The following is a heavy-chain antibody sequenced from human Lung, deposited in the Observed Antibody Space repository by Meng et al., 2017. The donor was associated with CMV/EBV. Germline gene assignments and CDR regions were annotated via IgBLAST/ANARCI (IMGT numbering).Heavy chain of an antibody. V-gene: IGHV4-31*03. D-gene: IGHD5-24*01. CDR1: GWSIGSVGYY. CDR3: AREAGRDGYATPKFDY. Sequence: HGLGPGLVKPSNTLSLPCTGSGWSIGSVGYYGSSIRQHPGKGLEWIGYIYYTGSTFYNPSLKSRVTISVDTSKNQFSLKLIPATAADTAVYYCAREAGRDGYATPKFDYWGQGTLVTVSS. J-gene: IGHJ4*02. CDR2: IYYTGST.